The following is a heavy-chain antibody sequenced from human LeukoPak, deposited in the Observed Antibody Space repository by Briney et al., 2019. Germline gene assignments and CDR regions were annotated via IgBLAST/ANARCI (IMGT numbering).Heavy chain of an antibody. CDR2: IYYSGST. Sequence: SETLSLTCTASGGSISSYYWSWIRQPPGKGLEWIGYIYYSGSTNYNPSLKSRVTISVDTSKNQFSLMLSSVTAADTAVYYCARVWVDIVVVPAAPTRYYYGMDVWGQGTTVTVSS. V-gene: IGHV4-59*01. D-gene: IGHD2-2*03. CDR3: ARVWVDIVVVPAAPTRYYYGMDV. J-gene: IGHJ6*02. CDR1: GGSISSYY.